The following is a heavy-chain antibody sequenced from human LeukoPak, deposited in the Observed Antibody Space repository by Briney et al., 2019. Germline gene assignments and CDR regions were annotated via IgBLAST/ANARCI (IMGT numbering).Heavy chain of an antibody. CDR2: IYYSGST. J-gene: IGHJ4*02. V-gene: IGHV4-39*01. CDR1: GDSISSGSFC. D-gene: IGHD2-2*01. CDR3: ARLRGGYCSSISCYPFDY. Sequence: SETLSLTCTVSGDSISSGSFCWNWIRQPAGKGLEWIGIIYYSGSTYYNPSPKSRVTISVDTSKNQFSLKLSSVTAADTAVYYCARLRGGYCSSISCYPFDYWGQGTLVTVSS.